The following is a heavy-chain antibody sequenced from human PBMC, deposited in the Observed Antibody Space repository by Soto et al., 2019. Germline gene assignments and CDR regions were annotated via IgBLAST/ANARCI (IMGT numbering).Heavy chain of an antibody. CDR1: GFTFRDYA. CDR2: ISGSGDSA. J-gene: IGHJ4*02. D-gene: IGHD6-19*01. CDR3: GKERRGRGWSVCNY. Sequence: VQLLESGGGLGQPGGSLRLSCAASGFTFRDYAMNWVRQAPGKGLEWVSDISGSGDSARYADSVKGRFTISRDNSRDTLYLQMNSLRVDDTAVYYCGKERRGRGWSVCNYWGQGDLVTVSS. V-gene: IGHV3-23*01.